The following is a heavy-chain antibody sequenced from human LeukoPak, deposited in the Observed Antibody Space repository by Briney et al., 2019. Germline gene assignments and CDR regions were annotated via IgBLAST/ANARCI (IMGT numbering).Heavy chain of an antibody. CDR2: INGGGDHI. V-gene: IGHV3-23*01. D-gene: IGHD7-27*01. CDR1: GFSFWNHV. CDR3: TSRGDNWGPFGF. Sequence: GGSLRLSCAGSGFSFWNHVMKWVRQTPGKGLEWVSTINGGGDHIEYADSVRGRFTISRDNPKNTMYLQINSLRAEDTAIYYCTSRGDNWGPFGFWGQGALVTVSS. J-gene: IGHJ4*02.